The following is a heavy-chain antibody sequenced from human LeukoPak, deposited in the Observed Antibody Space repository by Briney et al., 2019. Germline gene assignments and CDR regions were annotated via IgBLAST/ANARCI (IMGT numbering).Heavy chain of an antibody. V-gene: IGHV1-3*01. CDR1: GYTFTSYA. J-gene: IGHJ4*02. CDR2: INAGNGNT. CDR3: ARDNYDFWSGYYTSGYFDY. D-gene: IGHD3-3*01. Sequence: ASVKVFCKASGYTFTSYAMHWVRQAPGQRLEWMGWINAGNGNTKYSQKFQGRVTITRDTSASTAYMELSSLRSEDTAVYYCARDNYDFWSGYYTSGYFDYWGQGTLVTVSS.